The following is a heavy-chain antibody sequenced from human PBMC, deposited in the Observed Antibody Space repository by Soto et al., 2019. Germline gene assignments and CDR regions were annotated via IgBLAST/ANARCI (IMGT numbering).Heavy chain of an antibody. D-gene: IGHD6-6*01. CDR2: ISYDGSNK. CDR1: GFTFSSYA. J-gene: IGHJ6*02. V-gene: IGHV3-30-3*01. Sequence: VQLVESGGGVVQPGRSLRLSCAASGFTFSSYAMHWVRQAPGKGLEWVAVISYDGSNKYYADSVKGRFTISRDNSKNTLYLQMNSLRAEDTAVYYCARVESSSSLYYYYYYGMDVWGQGTTVTVSS. CDR3: ARVESSSSLYYYYYYGMDV.